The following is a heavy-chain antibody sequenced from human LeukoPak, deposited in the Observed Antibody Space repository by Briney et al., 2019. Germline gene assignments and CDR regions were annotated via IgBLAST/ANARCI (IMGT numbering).Heavy chain of an antibody. CDR2: ISYDGTYK. Sequence: GGSLRLSCAASGFIFSDYAMHWVRQAPGKGLEWVAVISYDGTYKYYTDSVKGRFTISRDNSENTMYLELNSLRAEDTAVYYCARDGAAAGTDLDYWGQGTLVTVSS. CDR3: ARDGAAAGTDLDY. V-gene: IGHV3-30*03. D-gene: IGHD6-13*01. J-gene: IGHJ4*02. CDR1: GFIFSDYA.